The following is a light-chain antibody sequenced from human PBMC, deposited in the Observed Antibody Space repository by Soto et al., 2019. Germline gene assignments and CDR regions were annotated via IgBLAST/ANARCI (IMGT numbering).Light chain of an antibody. V-gene: IGLV2-14*01. CDR2: DVI. Sequence: QSALTQPASVSGSPGQSITISCTGTSSDIGGYNYVSWYQQHPGKAPKLMIYDVINRPSGVSNRFSGSKSGNTASLTISGLQAEDEADYYCSSYTSSSTLDVVFGGGTKVTVL. J-gene: IGLJ2*01. CDR3: SSYTSSSTLDVV. CDR1: SSDIGGYNY.